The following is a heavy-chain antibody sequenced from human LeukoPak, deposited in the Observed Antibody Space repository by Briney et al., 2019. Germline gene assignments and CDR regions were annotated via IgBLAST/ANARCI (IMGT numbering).Heavy chain of an antibody. Sequence: PGGSLRLSCAASGFTFRSYGMHWVRQAPGKGLEWVAVIWYDGSKKYYADSVKGRFTISRDNSKNTLYLQMDSLRAEDTAVYYCARYNTGSVDYWGQGTLVTVSS. V-gene: IGHV3-33*08. J-gene: IGHJ4*02. CDR3: ARYNTGSVDY. CDR1: GFTFRSYG. D-gene: IGHD2-8*02. CDR2: IWYDGSKK.